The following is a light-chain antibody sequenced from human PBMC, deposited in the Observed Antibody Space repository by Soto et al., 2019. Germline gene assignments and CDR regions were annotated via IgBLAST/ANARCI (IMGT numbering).Light chain of an antibody. V-gene: IGLV2-8*01. CDR1: SSDVGGYDY. Sequence: SALTQPPSASGSPGQSVTISCTGTSSDVGGYDYVSWYQHHPGKAPKLLIYEVTKRPSGVPDRFSGSKSGNTASLTVSGLQAEDEADYYCSSYAGSNKGVFGGGTKLTVL. CDR3: SSYAGSNKGV. CDR2: EVT. J-gene: IGLJ3*02.